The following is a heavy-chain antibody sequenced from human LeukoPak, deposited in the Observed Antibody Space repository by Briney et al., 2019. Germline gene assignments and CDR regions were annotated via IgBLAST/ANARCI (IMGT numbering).Heavy chain of an antibody. V-gene: IGHV4-4*07. D-gene: IGHD1-26*01. Sequence: PSETLSLTCTVSGGSIRSYFWGWVRQPAGKGLEWIGRIYTTGATVYNPSLKTRLTMSIDTSKNQFSLRLTSLVAADTAVYYCARQGYTASYYFLDYWSQGTLVTVSS. CDR2: IYTTGAT. CDR3: ARQGYTASYYFLDY. CDR1: GGSIRSYF. J-gene: IGHJ4*02.